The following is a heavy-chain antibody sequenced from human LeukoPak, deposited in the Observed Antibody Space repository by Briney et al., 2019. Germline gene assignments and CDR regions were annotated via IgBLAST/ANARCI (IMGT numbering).Heavy chain of an antibody. CDR1: GFTFSSYG. CDR2: ISGSGGST. V-gene: IGHV3-23*01. D-gene: IGHD3-10*01. Sequence: GGSLRLSCAASGFTFSSYGMSWVRQAPGKGLEWVSAISGSGGSTYYADSVKGRFTISRDNSKNTLYLQMNSLRAEDTAVYYCAKDSGPIPQYYFDYWGQGTLVTVSS. J-gene: IGHJ4*02. CDR3: AKDSGPIPQYYFDY.